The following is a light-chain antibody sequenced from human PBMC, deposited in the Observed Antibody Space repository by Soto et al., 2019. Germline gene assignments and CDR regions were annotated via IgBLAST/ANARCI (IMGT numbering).Light chain of an antibody. J-gene: IGKJ1*01. CDR2: ATS. Sequence: AIQMTQSPSSLSASVGDRVTITCRASQGIRNDLAWYQQKPGKAPKRLIYATSTLHSGVPSRFSGSGSATDFTLTISSLLPEDFANYYCVQDYDYPRTFGQGTKV. CDR3: VQDYDYPRT. V-gene: IGKV1-6*01. CDR1: QGIRND.